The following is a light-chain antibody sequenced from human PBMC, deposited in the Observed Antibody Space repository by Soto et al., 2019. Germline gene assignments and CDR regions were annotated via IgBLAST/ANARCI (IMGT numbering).Light chain of an antibody. J-gene: IGLJ3*02. CDR2: DVS. CDR1: SSDVGGSKY. CDR3: GSYTIFNTMV. Sequence: QSALTQPASVSWSPGQSITISCTGTSSDVGGSKYVSWYQQPPGKAPRIIIYDVSDRPSGVSYRFSGSKSGNTASLTFSGLQVEDEADYYCGSYTIFNTMVFGGGTKFTVL. V-gene: IGLV2-14*01.